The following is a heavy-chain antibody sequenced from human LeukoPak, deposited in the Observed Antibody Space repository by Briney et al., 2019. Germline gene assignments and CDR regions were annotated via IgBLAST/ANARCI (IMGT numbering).Heavy chain of an antibody. D-gene: IGHD3-16*01. V-gene: IGHV3-21*01. J-gene: IGHJ4*02. CDR1: GFTFSSYS. CDR3: ARDLGSLLPRYFDY. Sequence: PGGSLRLSCAASGFTFSSYSMNWVRQAPGKGLEWVSSISSSSSYIYYADSVKGRFTISRDNAKNSLYLQMISLRAEDTAVYYCARDLGSLLPRYFDYWGQGTLVTVSS. CDR2: ISSSSSYI.